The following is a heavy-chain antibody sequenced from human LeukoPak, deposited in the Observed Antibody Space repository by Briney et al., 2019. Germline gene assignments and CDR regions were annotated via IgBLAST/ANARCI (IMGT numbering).Heavy chain of an antibody. Sequence: SETLSLACTVSGGSISSYYWSWIRQPAGKGLEWIGRIYTSGSTNYNPSLKSRVTMSVDTSKNQFSLKLSSVTAADTAVYYCARETYYYDSSGIPTGFDPWGQGTLVTVSS. J-gene: IGHJ5*02. CDR2: IYTSGST. CDR3: ARETYYYDSSGIPTGFDP. D-gene: IGHD3-22*01. V-gene: IGHV4-4*07. CDR1: GGSISSYY.